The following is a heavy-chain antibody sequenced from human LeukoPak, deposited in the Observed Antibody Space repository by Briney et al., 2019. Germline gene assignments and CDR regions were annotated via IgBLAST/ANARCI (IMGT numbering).Heavy chain of an antibody. CDR3: ARDKQLEHYYYYMDV. J-gene: IGHJ6*03. CDR2: IYTSGST. D-gene: IGHD6-6*01. Sequence: PSETLSLTCAVSGYSISSGYYWSWIRQPAGKGLEWIGRIYTSGSTNYNPSLKSRVTMSVDTSKNQFSLKLSSVTAADTAVYYCARDKQLEHYYYYMDVWGKGTTVTVSS. V-gene: IGHV4-4*07. CDR1: GYSISSGYY.